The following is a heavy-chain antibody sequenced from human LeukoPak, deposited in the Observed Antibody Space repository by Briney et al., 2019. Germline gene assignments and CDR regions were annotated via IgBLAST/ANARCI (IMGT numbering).Heavy chain of an antibody. Sequence: PGGSLRLSCAASGFTFSSYSMNWVRQAPGKGLEWVSSISSSSSYIYYADSVKGRFTISRDNAKNSLYLQMNSLRAEDTAVYYYARAGRDFWSGHTDYWGQGTLVTVSS. J-gene: IGHJ4*02. V-gene: IGHV3-21*01. CDR1: GFTFSSYS. D-gene: IGHD3-3*01. CDR3: ARAGRDFWSGHTDY. CDR2: ISSSSSYI.